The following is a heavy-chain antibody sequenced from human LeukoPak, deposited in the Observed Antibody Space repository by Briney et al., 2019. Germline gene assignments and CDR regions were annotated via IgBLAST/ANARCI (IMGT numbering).Heavy chain of an antibody. V-gene: IGHV3-30*04. D-gene: IGHD3-10*01. CDR1: GFTFSSHA. CDR3: AKDQDGSGGFDC. J-gene: IGHJ4*02. Sequence: GGSLRLSCAASGFTFSSHAMHWVRQAPGKGLEWVAVISYDTSNKYYVDSVKGRFTISRDNSKDTLYLQMNSLRAEDTAVYYCAKDQDGSGGFDCWGEGPLVTVSS. CDR2: ISYDTSNK.